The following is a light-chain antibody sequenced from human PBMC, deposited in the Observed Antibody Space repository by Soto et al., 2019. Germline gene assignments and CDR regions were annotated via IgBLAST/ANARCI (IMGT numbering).Light chain of an antibody. Sequence: QSVLTQPPSVSGAPGQRVTISCTGSSFNFGAGYDVHWYQQLPGTAPKLLIYGNSNRPSGVPDRFSGSKSGTSASLAITGLQAEDEADYYCQSYDTSLSGVVFGGGTQLTVL. CDR3: QSYDTSLSGVV. J-gene: IGLJ3*02. CDR1: SFNFGAGYD. CDR2: GNS. V-gene: IGLV1-40*01.